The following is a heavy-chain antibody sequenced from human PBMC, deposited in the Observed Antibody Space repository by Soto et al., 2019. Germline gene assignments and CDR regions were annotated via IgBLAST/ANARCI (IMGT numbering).Heavy chain of an antibody. J-gene: IGHJ6*02. D-gene: IGHD3-10*01. CDR3: ARNMVRGVIETLRGMDV. Sequence: PGGSLRLSCAASGFTFSSYSMNWVRQAPGKGLEWVSSISSSSSYIYYADSVKGRFTISRDNAKNSLYLQMDSLRAEDTAVYYCARNMVRGVIETLRGMDVWGQGTTVTVSS. CDR1: GFTFSSYS. V-gene: IGHV3-21*01. CDR2: ISSSSSYI.